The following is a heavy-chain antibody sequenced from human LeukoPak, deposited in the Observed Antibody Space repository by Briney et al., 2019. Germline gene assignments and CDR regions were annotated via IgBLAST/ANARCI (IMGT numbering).Heavy chain of an antibody. CDR1: GYTLTELS. V-gene: IGHV1-24*01. Sequence: GASVKVSCKVSGYTLTELSMHWVRQAPGKGLEWMGGFDPEDGETIYAQKFQGRVTMTEDTSTDTAYMELSSLRSEDTAVYYCATDGPTTYYDFWSGWLWGQGTLVTVSS. J-gene: IGHJ4*02. CDR2: FDPEDGET. D-gene: IGHD3-3*01. CDR3: ATDGPTTYYDFWSGWL.